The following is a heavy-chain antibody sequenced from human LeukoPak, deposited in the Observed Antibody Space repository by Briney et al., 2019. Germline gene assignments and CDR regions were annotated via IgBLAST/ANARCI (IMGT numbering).Heavy chain of an antibody. V-gene: IGHV3-23*01. D-gene: IGHD2-2*01. J-gene: IGHJ4*02. Sequence: GGSLRLSCAASGFTFSSYAMSWVRQAPGKGLEWVSVISGSGGSTYYADSVKGRFTISRDNSKNTLYLQMNSLRADDTAVYYCAKDENPAYPYYFDFWGQGTLVTVSS. CDR1: GFTFSSYA. CDR2: ISGSGGST. CDR3: AKDENPAYPYYFDF.